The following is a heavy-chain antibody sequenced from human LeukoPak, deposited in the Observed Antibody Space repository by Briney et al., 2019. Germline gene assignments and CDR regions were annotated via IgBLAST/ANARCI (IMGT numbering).Heavy chain of an antibody. CDR2: LSESGETT. D-gene: IGHD6-19*01. V-gene: IGHV3-23*01. CDR3: AKQWLVGN. Sequence: GGSLRLSCAASGFTFSSHAMNWARQAPGKGLEWVSSLSESGETTDYADSVKGRFTISRDNSKNTLYLQMNSLRAEDTAVYYCAKQWLVGNWGQGTLVTVSS. J-gene: IGHJ4*02. CDR1: GFTFSSHA.